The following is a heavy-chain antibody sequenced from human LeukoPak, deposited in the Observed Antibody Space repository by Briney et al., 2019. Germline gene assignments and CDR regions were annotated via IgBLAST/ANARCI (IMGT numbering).Heavy chain of an antibody. J-gene: IGHJ4*02. CDR1: GGSFSGYY. CDR2: INHSGST. CDR3: AGGGGDYGDYVQRN. V-gene: IGHV4-34*01. D-gene: IGHD4-17*01. Sequence: SETLSLTCAVYGGSFSGYYWSWIRQPPGKGLEWIGEINHSGSTNYNPSLKSRVTISVDTSKNQFSLKLSSVTAADTAVYYCAGGGGDYGDYVQRNWGQGTLVTVSS.